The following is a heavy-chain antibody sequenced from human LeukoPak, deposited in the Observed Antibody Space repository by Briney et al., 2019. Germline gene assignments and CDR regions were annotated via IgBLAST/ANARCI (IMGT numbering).Heavy chain of an antibody. Sequence: GGSLRLSCAASGFTFSSYSMNWVRQAPGKGLEWVSSISSSSSYICYADSVKGRFTISRDNAKNSLYLQMNSLRAEDTAVYYCARDPGVTMVRGVIITPYFDYWGQGTLVTVSS. V-gene: IGHV3-21*01. CDR3: ARDPGVTMVRGVIITPYFDY. CDR1: GFTFSSYS. CDR2: ISSSSSYI. D-gene: IGHD3-10*01. J-gene: IGHJ4*02.